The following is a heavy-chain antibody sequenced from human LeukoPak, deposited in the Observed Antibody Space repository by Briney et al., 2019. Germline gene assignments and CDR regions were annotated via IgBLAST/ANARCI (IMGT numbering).Heavy chain of an antibody. D-gene: IGHD4-17*01. CDR2: ISWNSGSI. J-gene: IGHJ6*03. V-gene: IGHV3-9*03. Sequence: GGSLRLSCAASGFTFDDYAMHWVRQAPGKGLEWVSGISWNSGSIGYADSVKGRFTISRDNAKNSLYLQMNSLRAEDMALYYCAKSSYGDYPSYMDVWGKGTTVAVYS. CDR1: GFTFDDYA. CDR3: AKSSYGDYPSYMDV.